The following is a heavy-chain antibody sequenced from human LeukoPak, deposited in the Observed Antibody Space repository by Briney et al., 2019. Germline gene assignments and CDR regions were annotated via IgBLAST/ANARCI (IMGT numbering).Heavy chain of an antibody. CDR1: GYTFTYYA. Sequence: GASVKVSCTASGYTFTYYAITWVRQAPGQGLEWMGWTSTYNDGKNYAQSLQGRITMTTDTSTNTAYMELSSLRSDDTAVYYCGAGHPRVDYWGQGTLVTVSS. J-gene: IGHJ4*02. CDR2: TSTYNDGK. CDR3: GAGHPRVDY. V-gene: IGHV1-18*01.